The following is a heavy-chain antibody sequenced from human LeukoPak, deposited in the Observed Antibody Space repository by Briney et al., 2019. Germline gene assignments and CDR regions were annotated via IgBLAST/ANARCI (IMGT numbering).Heavy chain of an antibody. CDR1: GFTFGDYA. Sequence: PGGSLRLSCTASGFTFGDYAMSWVRQAPGKGLEWVGFIRSKAYGGTTEYAASVKGRFTISRDDSKSIAYLQMNSLKTEDTAVYYCTGYCSSTSCFFFDYWGQGALVTVSS. CDR3: TGYCSSTSCFFFDY. J-gene: IGHJ4*02. D-gene: IGHD2-2*01. V-gene: IGHV3-49*04. CDR2: IRSKAYGGTT.